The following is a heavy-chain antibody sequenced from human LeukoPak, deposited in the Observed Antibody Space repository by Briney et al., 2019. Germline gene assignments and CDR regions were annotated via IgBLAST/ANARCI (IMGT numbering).Heavy chain of an antibody. D-gene: IGHD3-9*01. CDR2: ISWNSGSI. CDR3: AKDMGYFDWLSAFDI. Sequence: PGGSLRLSCAASGFTFDDYAMPWVRQAPGKGLEWVSGISWNSGSIGYADSVKGRFTISRDNAKNSLYLQMNSLRAEDTALYYCAKDMGYFDWLSAFDIWGQGAMVTVSS. V-gene: IGHV3-9*01. J-gene: IGHJ3*02. CDR1: GFTFDDYA.